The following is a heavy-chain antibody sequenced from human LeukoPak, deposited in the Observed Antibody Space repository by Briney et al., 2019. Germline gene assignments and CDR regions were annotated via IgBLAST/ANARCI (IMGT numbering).Heavy chain of an antibody. Sequence: GGSLRLSCAASGFNLVIYDIHWVRHAPGKGLEWVGFIHYDGSKTQYVDSVKGRFTVSRDNRKNTVPLQMNSLRPEDTAIYYCANKVFPWGQGTLVIVSS. CDR3: ANKVFP. CDR2: IHYDGSKT. V-gene: IGHV3-30*02. D-gene: IGHD5/OR15-5a*01. J-gene: IGHJ4*02. CDR1: GFNLVIYD.